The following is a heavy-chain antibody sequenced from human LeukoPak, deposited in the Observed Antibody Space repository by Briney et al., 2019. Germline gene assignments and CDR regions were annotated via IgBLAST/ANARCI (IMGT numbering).Heavy chain of an antibody. V-gene: IGHV1-2*02. CDR1: GYTFTSYG. J-gene: IGHJ4*02. D-gene: IGHD2-2*01. CDR2: INPNSGGT. CDR3: ARAGYCSSTSCYPDY. Sequence: GASVKVSCKASGYTFTSYGISWVRQAPGQGLEWMGWINPNSGGTNYAQKFQGRVTMTRDTSISTAYMELSRLRSDDTAVYYCARAGYCSSTSCYPDYWGQGTLVTVSS.